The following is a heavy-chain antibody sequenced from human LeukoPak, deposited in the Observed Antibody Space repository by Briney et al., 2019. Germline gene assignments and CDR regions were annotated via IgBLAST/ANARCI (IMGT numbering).Heavy chain of an antibody. J-gene: IGHJ6*02. V-gene: IGHV4-59*01. CDR2: LHYSGRT. Sequence: SETLSLTCTVSGGSIGSFYWSWIRQPPGKGLEWIGRLHYSGRTNHNPSLKSRLTMLIDKSKNQFSLNLSSVTAADTAVYYCARVASKGGMDVWGQGTTVTVSS. D-gene: IGHD5/OR15-5a*01. CDR1: GGSIGSFY. CDR3: ARVASKGGMDV.